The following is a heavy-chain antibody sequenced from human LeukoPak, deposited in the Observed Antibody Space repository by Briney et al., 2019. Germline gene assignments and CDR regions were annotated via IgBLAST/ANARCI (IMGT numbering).Heavy chain of an antibody. CDR3: ARVYCGGDCPRGGAFDI. Sequence: ASVKVSFKASGYTFTSYGISWVRQAPGQGLEWMGWISAYNGSTNYAQKLQGRVTMTTDTSTSTAYMELRSLRSDDTAVYYCARVYCGGDCPRGGAFDIWGQGTMVTVSS. J-gene: IGHJ3*02. CDR1: GYTFTSYG. CDR2: ISAYNGST. V-gene: IGHV1-18*01. D-gene: IGHD2-21*02.